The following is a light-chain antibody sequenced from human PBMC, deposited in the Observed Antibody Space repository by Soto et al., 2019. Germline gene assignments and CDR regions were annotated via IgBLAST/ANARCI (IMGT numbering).Light chain of an antibody. Sequence: DIQMTQSPSSLSASVGDRVAITCRASEGIGNDLGWYQQKPGKAPKRLIYDVSTLQIGVPSRFSGSGSGTEFTLTITSLQPEDFATYYCLQHNSYPLTFGGGTKVDIK. V-gene: IGKV1-17*01. CDR2: DVS. CDR3: LQHNSYPLT. J-gene: IGKJ4*01. CDR1: EGIGND.